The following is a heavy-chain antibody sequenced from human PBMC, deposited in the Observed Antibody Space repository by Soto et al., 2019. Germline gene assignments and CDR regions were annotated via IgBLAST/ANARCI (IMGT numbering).Heavy chain of an antibody. CDR3: ATTLGSGFYSHFDY. Sequence: PSETLSLTCTVSGGSLSNITYYWGCIRQPPGKGLEWIGSISYSGNTYYNPSLKSRVTISVDTSKNQFSLKLSSVTAADTAVYYCATTLGSGFYSHFDYWGQGTPVTVSS. CDR2: ISYSGNT. V-gene: IGHV4-39*01. J-gene: IGHJ4*02. D-gene: IGHD3-22*01. CDR1: GGSLSNITYY.